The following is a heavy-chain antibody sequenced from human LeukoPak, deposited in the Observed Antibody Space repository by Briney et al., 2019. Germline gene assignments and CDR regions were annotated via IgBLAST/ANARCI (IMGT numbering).Heavy chain of an antibody. D-gene: IGHD2-2*01. CDR2: INWNGDNT. CDR3: ATRYCTSTSCYAFDY. J-gene: IGHJ4*02. Sequence: GGSLRLSCAASGFTFSDHYMDWVRQAPGKGLEWVSGINWNGDNTKYADAVKGRFNISRDNAKNSLYLQMNSLRAEDTAVYYCATRYCTSTSCYAFDYWGQGTLVTVSS. CDR1: GFTFSDHY. V-gene: IGHV3-20*04.